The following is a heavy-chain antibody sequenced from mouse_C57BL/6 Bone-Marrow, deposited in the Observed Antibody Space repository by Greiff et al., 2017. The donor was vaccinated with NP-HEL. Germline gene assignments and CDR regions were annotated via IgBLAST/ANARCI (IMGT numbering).Heavy chain of an antibody. D-gene: IGHD1-1*01. CDR1: GFNIKDDY. Sequence: VQLKESGAELVRPGASVKLSCTASGFNIKDDYMHWVKQRPEQGLEWIGWIDPENGDTEYASKFQGKATITADTSSNTADLQLSSLTAEDTAVYYCTTGFYYYGSSSGFAYWGQGTLVTVSA. CDR2: IDPENGDT. CDR3: TTGFYYYGSSSGFAY. J-gene: IGHJ3*01. V-gene: IGHV14-4*01.